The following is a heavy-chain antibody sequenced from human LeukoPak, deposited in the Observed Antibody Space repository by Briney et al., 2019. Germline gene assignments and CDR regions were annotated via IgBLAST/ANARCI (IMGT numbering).Heavy chain of an antibody. CDR2: INKRGDNT. J-gene: IGHJ1*01. Sequence: GGSLRLSCAASGFTFSTYAMTWVRQAPGEGLKWVGGINKRGDNTYYTDSVKGRFTISRDNSKNTLYLQMNSLRAEDTAVYYCAKDFSRPLYDFWSGSPHQHWGQGTLVTVSS. CDR3: AKDFSRPLYDFWSGSPHQH. V-gene: IGHV3-23*01. D-gene: IGHD3-3*01. CDR1: GFTFSTYA.